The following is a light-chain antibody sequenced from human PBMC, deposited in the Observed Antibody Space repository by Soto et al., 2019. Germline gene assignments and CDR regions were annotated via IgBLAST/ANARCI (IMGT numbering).Light chain of an antibody. J-gene: IGKJ2*01. CDR2: DSS. CDR3: QHRSNWPFMYT. V-gene: IGKV3-11*01. CDR1: QSVATH. Sequence: EIVLTQSPATLSLSPGERATLSCRASQSVATHLAWYQQKPGQAPRLLISDSSNRATGIPARFSGSGSGTDFTLTISSLEPEDFAVYYWQHRSNWPFMYTVGQGTKLEIK.